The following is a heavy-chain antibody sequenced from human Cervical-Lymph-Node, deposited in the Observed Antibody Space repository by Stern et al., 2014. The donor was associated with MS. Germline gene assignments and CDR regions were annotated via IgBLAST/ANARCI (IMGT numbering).Heavy chain of an antibody. CDR1: GYTFTSHN. CDR2: ISRDGGIT. V-gene: IGHV1-46*03. Sequence: VQLVESGAELKTPGASVKVSCTASGYTFTSHNMHWVRQAPGQGQEWGGIISRDGGITHYAQKRQGRVTLTTNTSTSTVYMELSSLRSEDTAVYSCVRDNGNWAFDFWGPGSLVTVSS. D-gene: IGHD7-27*01. J-gene: IGHJ4*02. CDR3: VRDNGNWAFDF.